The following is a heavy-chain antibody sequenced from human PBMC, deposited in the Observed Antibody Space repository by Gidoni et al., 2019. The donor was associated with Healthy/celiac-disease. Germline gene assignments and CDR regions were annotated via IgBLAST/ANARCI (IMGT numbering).Heavy chain of an antibody. Sequence: EVQLVESGGGLVQPVGSLRLSCAASGFTFSSYWMSWVRQAPGKGLEWVANIKQDGSVKYYVDSVKGRFTISRDNAKNSLYLQMNSLRAEDTAVYYCAREVDYYDYVWGSYRCDAFDIWGQGTMVTVSS. D-gene: IGHD3-16*02. CDR2: IKQDGSVK. V-gene: IGHV3-7*01. CDR3: AREVDYYDYVWGSYRCDAFDI. CDR1: GFTFSSYW. J-gene: IGHJ3*02.